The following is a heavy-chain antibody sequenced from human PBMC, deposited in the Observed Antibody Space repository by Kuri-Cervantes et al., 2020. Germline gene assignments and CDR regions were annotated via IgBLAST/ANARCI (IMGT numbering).Heavy chain of an antibody. V-gene: IGHV1-46*01. CDR2: INPSGGST. CDR3: ARSPSSGWYGFN. D-gene: IGHD6-19*01. J-gene: IGHJ4*02. CDR1: GYAFTSYY. Sequence: ASVKVSCKASGYAFTSYYMHWVRQAPGQGLEWMGIINPSGGSTSYAQKFQGRVAMTRDTSTSTVYMELSSLRSEDTAVYYCARSPSSGWYGFNWGQGTLVTVSS.